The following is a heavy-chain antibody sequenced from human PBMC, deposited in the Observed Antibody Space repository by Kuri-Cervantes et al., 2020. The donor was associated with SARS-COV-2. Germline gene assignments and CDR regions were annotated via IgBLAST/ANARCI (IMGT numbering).Heavy chain of an antibody. D-gene: IGHD2-15*01. V-gene: IGHV3-30*18. J-gene: IGHJ4*02. CDR2: ISYDGNNK. CDR1: GFTFSSNG. Sequence: GGSLRLSCAASGFTFSSNGMHGARKAPGKGLEWVAVISYDGNNKYYADAVKGRFTISRDNSKTKLYLQMNSLRAEDTAVYYCAKDMSVVVVAATQADYWGQGTLVTVSS. CDR3: AKDMSVVVVAATQADY.